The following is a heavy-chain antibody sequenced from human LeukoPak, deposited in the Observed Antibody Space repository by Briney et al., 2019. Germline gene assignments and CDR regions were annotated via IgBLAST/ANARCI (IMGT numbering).Heavy chain of an antibody. CDR2: INPNSGGT. CDR3: ARVENTGIVGVYY. V-gene: IGHV1-2*02. D-gene: IGHD1-26*01. J-gene: IGHJ4*02. CDR1: RYTFTGYY. Sequence: ASVKVSCKASRYTFTGYYMHWVRQAPGQGLEWMGWINPNSGGTNYAQKFQGRVTMTRDTSISTAYMELSRLRSDDTAVYYCARVENTGIVGVYYWGQGTLVTVSS.